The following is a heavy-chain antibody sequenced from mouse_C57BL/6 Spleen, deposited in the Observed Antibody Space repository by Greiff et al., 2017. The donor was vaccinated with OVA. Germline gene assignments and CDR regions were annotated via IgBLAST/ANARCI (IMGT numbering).Heavy chain of an antibody. CDR1: GFTFSSYG. J-gene: IGHJ2*01. V-gene: IGHV5-6*02. CDR2: ISSGGSYT. D-gene: IGHD1-1*01. CDR3: ARRGTTVVAIDY. Sequence: EVMLVESGGDLVKPGGSLKLSCAASGFTFSSYGMSWVRQTPDKRLEWVATISSGGSYTYYPDSVKGRFTISRDNAKNTLYLQMSSLKSEDTAMYYCARRGTTVVAIDYWGQGTTLTVSS.